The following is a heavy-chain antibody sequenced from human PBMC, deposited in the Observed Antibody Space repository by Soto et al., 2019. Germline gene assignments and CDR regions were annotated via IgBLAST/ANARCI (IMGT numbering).Heavy chain of an antibody. CDR2: IYYSGST. V-gene: IGHV4-30-4*01. J-gene: IGHJ3*01. CDR1: AGSIISGDYY. D-gene: IGHD3-10*01. Sequence: SETLSLTCTVSAGSIISGDYYWSWIRQPPGKGLEWIGYIYYSGSTYYNPSLKSRVTISVDTSKNQFSLKLRSVTAADTAEYYCARVWGGAFAFWGQGTMVT. CDR3: ARVWGGAFAF.